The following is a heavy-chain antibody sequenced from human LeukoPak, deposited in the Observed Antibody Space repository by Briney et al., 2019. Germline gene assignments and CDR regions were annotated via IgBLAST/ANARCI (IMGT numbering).Heavy chain of an antibody. CDR1: GGSISSSSYY. Sequence: KSSETLSLTCTVSGGSISSSSYYWGWIRQPPGKGLEWIGSIYYSGSSYYNPSLKSRVTISVDTSKNQFSLKVSSVTAADTAVYYCARLHYGSGPYYPPADDYWGQGTLVTVSS. J-gene: IGHJ4*02. CDR2: IYYSGSS. V-gene: IGHV4-39*01. CDR3: ARLHYGSGPYYPPADDY. D-gene: IGHD3-10*01.